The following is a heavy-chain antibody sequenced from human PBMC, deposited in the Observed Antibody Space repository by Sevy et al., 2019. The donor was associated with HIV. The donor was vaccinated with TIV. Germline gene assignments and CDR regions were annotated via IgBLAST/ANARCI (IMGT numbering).Heavy chain of an antibody. CDR2: IYYTGST. J-gene: IGHJ6*02. V-gene: IGHV4-39*01. CDR3: ARPPSYHSYGLDV. CDR1: GGSISSSSYY. Sequence: SETLSLTCTVSGGSISSSSYYWGWIRQPPGKGLEWIGLIYYTGSTYYNTSLKSRVIISVDRSSNQFSLRLSSVTAADTAVYYCARPPSYHSYGLDVWGQGTTVTVSS.